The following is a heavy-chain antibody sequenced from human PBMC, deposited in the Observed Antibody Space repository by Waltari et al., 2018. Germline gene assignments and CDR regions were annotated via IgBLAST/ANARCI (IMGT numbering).Heavy chain of an antibody. J-gene: IGHJ4*02. Sequence: QVQLQESGPGLVKPSETLSLTCTVSGGSISSHYWSWIRQPPGKGLEWIGYIYYSGSTNYNPSLKSRVTISVDTSKNQFSLKLSSVTAADTAVYYCAREAGSGSYYNGLGFDYWGQGTLVTVSS. D-gene: IGHD3-10*01. CDR2: IYYSGST. V-gene: IGHV4-59*11. CDR1: GGSISSHY. CDR3: AREAGSGSYYNGLGFDY.